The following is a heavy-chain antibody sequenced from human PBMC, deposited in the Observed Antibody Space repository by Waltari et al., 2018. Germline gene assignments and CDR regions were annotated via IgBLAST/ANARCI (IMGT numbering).Heavy chain of an antibody. V-gene: IGHV4-38-2*01. Sequence: QVQLQASGPGLVKPSETLSLPCGVSGYSISSGSYWGWIRQPPGRGLEWIGSFEHSGHTYYNPSLRSRLTISIDTSKNSLSLKLSSVTAADTAVYFCARQGLGSDRSGWTWDWFDPWGQGTLVIVSS. CDR1: GYSISSGSY. CDR3: ARQGLGSDRSGWTWDWFDP. CDR2: FEHSGHT. J-gene: IGHJ5*02. D-gene: IGHD6-19*01.